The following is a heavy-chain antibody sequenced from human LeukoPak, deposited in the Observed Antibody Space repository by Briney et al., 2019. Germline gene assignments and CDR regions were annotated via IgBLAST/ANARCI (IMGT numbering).Heavy chain of an antibody. Sequence: SETLSLTCTVSGGSISSSPYYWGWIRQPPGKGLEWIGSIYYSGTTHYSPSLESRVTISVDTSKNQFSLKLASVTAADTAVYYCASGDCTTTSCYDDGFDIWGQGTMVTVSS. J-gene: IGHJ3*02. V-gene: IGHV4-39*07. D-gene: IGHD2-2*01. CDR2: IYYSGTT. CDR3: ASGDCTTTSCYDDGFDI. CDR1: GGSISSSPYY.